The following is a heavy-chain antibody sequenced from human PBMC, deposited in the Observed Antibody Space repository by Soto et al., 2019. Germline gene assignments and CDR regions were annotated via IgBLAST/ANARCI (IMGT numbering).Heavy chain of an antibody. J-gene: IGHJ4*02. CDR1: GGSISSYY. V-gene: IGHV4-59*12. Sequence: SETLSLTCTVSGGSISSYYWSWIRQPPGKGLEWIGYIYYSGSTYYNPSLKNRVTIWVDTSSNKFSLRLTSMTAADTAVYYCARWVEVSLDYFDTWGQGVPVTVSS. CDR2: IYYSGST. CDR3: ARWVEVSLDYFDT.